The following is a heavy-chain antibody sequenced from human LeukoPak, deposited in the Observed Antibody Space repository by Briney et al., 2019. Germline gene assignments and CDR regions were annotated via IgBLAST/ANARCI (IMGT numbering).Heavy chain of an antibody. CDR2: IWNNGSDK. Sequence: PGGSLRLSCTMCGFILYFYPQLWVPQAPGKGLEWVAVIWNNGSDKYYGDSVKGRFTISRDNSKKTVYLQLCSLRVEDTAVNYCGKYAEIAFDLSNFRQSWGQGTLVTVSS. CDR3: GKYAEIAFDLSNFRQS. J-gene: IGHJ4*02. CDR1: GFILYFYP. D-gene: IGHD4-11*01. V-gene: IGHV3-33*06.